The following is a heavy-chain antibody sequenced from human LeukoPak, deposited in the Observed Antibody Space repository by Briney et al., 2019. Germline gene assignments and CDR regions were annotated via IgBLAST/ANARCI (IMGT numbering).Heavy chain of an antibody. D-gene: IGHD3-22*01. Sequence: PGGSLRLSCAASGFTFSNYWMSWVRQAPGKGLEWVANIKQDGSEKYYVDSVKGRFTISRDNAKNSLYLQMNSLRAEDTAVYYCARDVGDMIVVVSDAFDIWGQGTMVTVSS. V-gene: IGHV3-7*01. CDR3: ARDVGDMIVVVSDAFDI. CDR2: IKQDGSEK. J-gene: IGHJ3*02. CDR1: GFTFSNYW.